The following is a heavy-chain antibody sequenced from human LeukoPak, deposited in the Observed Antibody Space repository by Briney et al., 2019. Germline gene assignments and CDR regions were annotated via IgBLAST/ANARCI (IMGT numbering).Heavy chain of an antibody. D-gene: IGHD3-10*01. V-gene: IGHV3-23*01. CDR3: AKVTYGSGTYGAFDS. CDR2: ISGSGGST. CDR1: GFTFSSYA. Sequence: GGSLRLSCAASGFTFSSYAMSWVRQAPGKGLEWVSAISGSGGSTYYADSVKGRFTISRDNSKNTLYLQMNSLRAEDTAIYYCAKVTYGSGTYGAFDSWGQGTLVTVSS. J-gene: IGHJ4*02.